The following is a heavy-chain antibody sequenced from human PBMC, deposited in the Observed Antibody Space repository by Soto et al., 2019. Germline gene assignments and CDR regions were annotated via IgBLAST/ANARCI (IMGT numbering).Heavy chain of an antibody. CDR1: GFTFSSYG. CDR3: AKDGVHIWFGELLNKLSPYYFDY. D-gene: IGHD3-10*01. Sequence: PGGSLRLSCAASGFTFSSYGMHWVRQAPGKGLEWVAVISYDGSNKYYADSVKGRFTISRDNSKNTLYLQMNSLRAEDTAVYYCAKDGVHIWFGELLNKLSPYYFDYWGQGTLVTVSS. V-gene: IGHV3-30*18. J-gene: IGHJ4*02. CDR2: ISYDGSNK.